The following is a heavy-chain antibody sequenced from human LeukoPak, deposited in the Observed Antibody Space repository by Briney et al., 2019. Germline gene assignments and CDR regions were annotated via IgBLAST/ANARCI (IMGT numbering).Heavy chain of an antibody. CDR1: GFTFSNYY. V-gene: IGHV3-74*01. CDR3: ATQHTLWSPLDC. Sequence: PGGSLRLSCAASGFTFSNYYVHWVRQPPGKGLVWVSRINSDGRDRGYVDSVKGRFTISRDNAKNSLYLQMNSLRAEDTAVYYCATQHTLWSPLDCWGQGTLVTVSS. D-gene: IGHD3-10*01. CDR2: INSDGRDR. J-gene: IGHJ4*02.